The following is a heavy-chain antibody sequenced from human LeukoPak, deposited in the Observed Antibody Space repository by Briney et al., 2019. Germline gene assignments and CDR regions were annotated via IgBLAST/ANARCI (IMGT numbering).Heavy chain of an antibody. V-gene: IGHV3-48*01. D-gene: IGHD5-18*01. CDR3: AREDIQLWNYFDY. CDR1: GFTFANYN. Sequence: GESLRLSCAASGFTFANYNFNWVRQAPGKGLEWVSYISSTSSTIYYADSMKGRFTISRDNAKNSLYLQMNSLRAEDTAVYYCAREDIQLWNYFDYWGQGTLVTVSS. J-gene: IGHJ4*02. CDR2: ISSTSSTI.